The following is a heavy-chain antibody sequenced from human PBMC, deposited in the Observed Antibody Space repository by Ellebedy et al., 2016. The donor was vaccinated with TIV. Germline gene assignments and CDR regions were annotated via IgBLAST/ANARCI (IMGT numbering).Heavy chain of an antibody. CDR3: ASSFWSGYYQGWFDP. CDR2: INHSGST. Sequence: SETLSLXCAVYGGSFSGYYWSWIRQPPGKGLEWIGEINHSGSTNYNPSLKSRVTISVDTSKNQFSLKLSSVTAADTAVYYCASSFWSGYYQGWFDPWGQGTLVTVSS. V-gene: IGHV4-34*01. J-gene: IGHJ5*02. D-gene: IGHD3-3*01. CDR1: GGSFSGYY.